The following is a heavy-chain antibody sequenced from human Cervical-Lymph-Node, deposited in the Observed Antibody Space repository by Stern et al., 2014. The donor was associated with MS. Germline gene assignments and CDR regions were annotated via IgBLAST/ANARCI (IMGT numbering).Heavy chain of an antibody. CDR2: INSSGGP. CDR3: ARERKVERSSRLLVSFDV. Sequence: QVQLQQWGAGLLRPSETLSLTCAVQGASFSDNYWSWIRQTPGKGLEWIGEINSSGGPHYNPSLMSRATLSVDPSRTQFSLKLSSLTAADTAMYYCARERKVERSSRLLVSFDVWGQGTLVTVSS. CDR1: GASFSDNY. V-gene: IGHV4-34*01. D-gene: IGHD1-1*01. J-gene: IGHJ3*01.